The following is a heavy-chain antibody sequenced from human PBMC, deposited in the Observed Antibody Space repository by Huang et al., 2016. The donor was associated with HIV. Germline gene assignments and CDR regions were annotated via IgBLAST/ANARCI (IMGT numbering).Heavy chain of an antibody. CDR1: GRSISRGGHD. Sequence: QVQLQESGPGLVKPSQTLSLTCSVSGRSISRGGHDWSWIRQSPGRGLEWIGCIYYSGTTRYNPCLKSRVSISVGTSKNQFSLKLTSVTASDTAVYYCARGLWAMVEGSFYFDYWGQGTLVTVSS. V-gene: IGHV4-30-4*08. CDR2: IYYSGTT. J-gene: IGHJ4*02. D-gene: IGHD5-18*01. CDR3: ARGLWAMVEGSFYFDY.